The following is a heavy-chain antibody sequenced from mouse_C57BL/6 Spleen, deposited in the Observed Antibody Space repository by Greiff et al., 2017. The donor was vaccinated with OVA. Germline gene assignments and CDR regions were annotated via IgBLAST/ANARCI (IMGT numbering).Heavy chain of an antibody. D-gene: IGHD2-1*01. CDR2: IYPGSGST. V-gene: IGHV1-55*01. J-gene: IGHJ1*03. CDR3: ARGGKRYFDV. CDR1: GYTFTSYW. Sequence: QVQLQQPGAELVKPGASVQMSCKASGYTFTSYWITWVKQRPGQGLEWIGDIYPGSGSTNYNEKFKSKATLTVDTSSSTAYRQLSSLTSEDSAVYYCARGGKRYFDVWGTGTTVTVSS.